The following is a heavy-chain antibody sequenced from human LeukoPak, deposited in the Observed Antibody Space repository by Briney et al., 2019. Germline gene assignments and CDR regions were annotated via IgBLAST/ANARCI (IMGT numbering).Heavy chain of an antibody. CDR1: GGSFSGYY. Sequence: SETLSLTCAVYGGSFSGYYWSWIRQPPGKGLEWIGEINHSGSTNYDPSLKSRVTISVDTSKNQFSLKLSSVTAADTAVYYCARHYDDIVVVPAANPRTNWFDPWGQGTLVTVSS. CDR3: ARHYDDIVVVPAANPRTNWFDP. V-gene: IGHV4-34*01. J-gene: IGHJ5*02. D-gene: IGHD2-2*01. CDR2: INHSGST.